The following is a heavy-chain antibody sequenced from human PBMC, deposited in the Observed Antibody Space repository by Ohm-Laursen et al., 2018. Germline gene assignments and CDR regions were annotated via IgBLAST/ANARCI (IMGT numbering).Heavy chain of an antibody. CDR3: ARQESSGWYPDY. J-gene: IGHJ4*02. D-gene: IGHD6-19*01. CDR1: SGSISSYY. V-gene: IGHV4-59*08. CDR2: IDYRGST. Sequence: SETLSLTCAVSSGSISSYYWSWIRQPPGKGLEWIGYIDYRGSTKYNPSLRSRVTMSIDTSRNQFSLKPSSVTAADTAVYYCARQESSGWYPDYWGQGTLVTVSS.